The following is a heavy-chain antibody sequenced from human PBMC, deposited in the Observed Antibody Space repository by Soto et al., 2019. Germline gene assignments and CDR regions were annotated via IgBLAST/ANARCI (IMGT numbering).Heavy chain of an antibody. CDR1: GFTFSSYW. Sequence: EVQLVESGGGLVQPGGSLRLSCVASGFTFSSYWMRWVRQAPGKGLEWVANIKQDGSEEYYVDSVKGRFTISRDNAKNALYLQMNSLRAEATAVYYCAGTSSGVFADYWGQGTLVTVSS. CDR3: AGTSSGVFADY. D-gene: IGHD3-10*01. V-gene: IGHV3-7*03. J-gene: IGHJ4*02. CDR2: IKQDGSEE.